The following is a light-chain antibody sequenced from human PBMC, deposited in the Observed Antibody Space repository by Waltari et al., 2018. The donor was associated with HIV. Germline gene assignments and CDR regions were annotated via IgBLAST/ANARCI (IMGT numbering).Light chain of an antibody. CDR1: QSVLYSSNNKNY. Sequence: DIVMTQSPDSLAVSLGERATINCKSSQSVLYSSNNKNYVAWYQQKSGQPPKLLISWASTRESGVPDRFSGSGSGTDFTLTISSLQAEDVAVYYCQQHYDSPITFGQGTRLEIK. V-gene: IGKV4-1*01. CDR2: WAS. J-gene: IGKJ5*01. CDR3: QQHYDSPIT.